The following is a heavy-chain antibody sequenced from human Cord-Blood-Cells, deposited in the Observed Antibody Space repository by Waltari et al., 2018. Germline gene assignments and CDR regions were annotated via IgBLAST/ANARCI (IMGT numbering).Heavy chain of an antibody. V-gene: IGHV3-15*01. CDR1: GFTFSNAW. D-gene: IGHD1-26*01. CDR3: TTLGSVGATTADY. Sequence: EVQLVESGGGLVKPGGSLRLSCAASGFTFSNAWMSWVRQAPGKGLEWVGRIKSKTEGGTTDYAAPVKGRFTISRDDSKNTLYLKMNSLKTEDTAVYYCTTLGSVGATTADYWGQGTLVTVSS. CDR2: IKSKTEGGTT. J-gene: IGHJ4*02.